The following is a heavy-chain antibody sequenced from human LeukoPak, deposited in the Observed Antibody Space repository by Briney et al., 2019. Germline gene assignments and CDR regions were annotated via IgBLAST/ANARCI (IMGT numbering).Heavy chain of an antibody. CDR1: GGSFSGYY. J-gene: IGHJ4*02. CDR3: ARQRRFLEWLFDY. CDR2: INHSGST. D-gene: IGHD3-3*01. Sequence: SETLSLTCAVYGGSFSGYYWSWIRQPPGKGLEWIEEINHSGSTNYNPSLKSRVTISVDTSKNQFSLKLSSVTAADTAVYYCARQRRFLEWLFDYWGQGTLVTVSS. V-gene: IGHV4-34*01.